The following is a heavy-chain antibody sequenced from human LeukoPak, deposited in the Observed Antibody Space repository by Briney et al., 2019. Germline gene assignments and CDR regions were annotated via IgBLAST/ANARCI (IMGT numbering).Heavy chain of an antibody. J-gene: IGHJ6*02. V-gene: IGHV3-30*03. D-gene: IGHD2-2*01. CDR2: ISYDGSNK. CDR3: IPFPVPYGMDV. Sequence: PGRSLRLSCAASGFTFSSYGMHWVRQAPGKGLEWVAVISYDGSNKYYADSVKGRFAISRDNSKNTLYLQMNSLRAEDTAVYYCIPFPVPYGMDVWGQGTTVTVSS. CDR1: GFTFSSYG.